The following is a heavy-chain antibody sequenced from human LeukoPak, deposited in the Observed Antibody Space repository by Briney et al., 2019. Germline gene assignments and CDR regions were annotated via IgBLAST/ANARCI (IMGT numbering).Heavy chain of an antibody. D-gene: IGHD3-3*01. Sequence: PGGSLRLSCAASGFTFSSHSISWVRQAPGKGLEWIATMTVTNKIYYADSVKGRFTISRDNAENSVYLQMNSLRDEDTAVYSCARAQTLFWEFDGFDIWGRGTKVTVSS. CDR2: MTVTNKI. J-gene: IGHJ3*02. V-gene: IGHV3-69-1*01. CDR1: GFTFSSHS. CDR3: ARAQTLFWEFDGFDI.